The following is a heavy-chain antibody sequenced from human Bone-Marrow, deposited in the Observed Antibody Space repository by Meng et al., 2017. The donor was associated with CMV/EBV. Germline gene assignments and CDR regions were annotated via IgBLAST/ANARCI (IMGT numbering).Heavy chain of an antibody. CDR1: GDSVSSGSYY. J-gene: IGHJ5*02. CDR3: AREGYEQYTPYYDAASWFDP. Sequence: ESLKISCTVSGDSVSSGSYYWSWIRQPPGKGLEWIGYIYYSGSTNYNPSLKSRVTIAVDTSKNQFSLKLSSVTAADTAVYYCAREGYEQYTPYYDAASWFDPWGQGTLVTVSS. CDR2: IYYSGST. D-gene: IGHD3-3*01. V-gene: IGHV4-61*01.